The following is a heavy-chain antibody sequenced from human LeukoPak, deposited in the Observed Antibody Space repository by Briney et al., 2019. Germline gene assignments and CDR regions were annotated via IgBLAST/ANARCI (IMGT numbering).Heavy chain of an antibody. CDR3: ARGYDILTGYYGSWYFDL. J-gene: IGHJ2*01. V-gene: IGHV4-4*07. CDR2: IYTSGST. Sequence: SETLSLTCTVPGGSVSSHYWSWIRQPAGKGLEWIGRIYTSGSTNYNPSLKSRVTMSVDTFKNQFSLKLSSVTAADTAVYYCARGYDILTGYYGSWYFDLWGRGTLVTVSS. CDR1: GGSVSSHY. D-gene: IGHD3-9*01.